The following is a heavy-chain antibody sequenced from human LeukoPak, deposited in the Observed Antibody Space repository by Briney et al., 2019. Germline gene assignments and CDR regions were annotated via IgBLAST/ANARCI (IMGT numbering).Heavy chain of an antibody. Sequence: SETLSLTCTVSGDSIGGSVDYWVWIRQPPGKGLEWVASIFYSGRTYYNPSLKSRVTISVDTSKNQFSLKLSSVTAADTAVYYCARASKWWELPDYYYGMDVWGQGTTVTVSS. V-gene: IGHV4-39*07. CDR2: IFYSGRT. J-gene: IGHJ6*02. CDR1: GDSIGGSVDY. D-gene: IGHD1-26*01. CDR3: ARASKWWELPDYYYGMDV.